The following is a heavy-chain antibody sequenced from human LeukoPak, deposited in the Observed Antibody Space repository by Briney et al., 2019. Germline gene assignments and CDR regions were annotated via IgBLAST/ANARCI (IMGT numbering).Heavy chain of an antibody. D-gene: IGHD2-15*01. CDR1: GFTFSSYT. CDR2: ISSSSNYI. V-gene: IGHV3-21*01. Sequence: VELGGSLRLSCAASGFTFSSYTMNWVRQAPGKGLEWVSSISSSSNYIYYADSVKGRFTISRDNAKNALYLQMNSLRAEDTAVYYCARGGYDVVVVAATPLGATDYWGQGTLVTVSS. CDR3: ARGGYDVVVVAATPLGATDY. J-gene: IGHJ4*02.